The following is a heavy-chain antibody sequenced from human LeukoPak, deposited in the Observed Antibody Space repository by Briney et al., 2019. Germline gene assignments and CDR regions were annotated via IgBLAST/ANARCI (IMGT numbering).Heavy chain of an antibody. CDR3: ARATDFWSAYFDY. D-gene: IGHD3-3*01. V-gene: IGHV4-30-2*01. CDR2: IYHSGST. Sequence: NPSETLSLTCAVSGGSISSGGYSWSWIRQPPGKGLEWIGYIYHSGSTYYNPSLKGRVTISVDRSKNQFSLKLSSVTAADTAVYYCARATDFWSAYFDYWGQGTLVTVSS. CDR1: GGSISSGGYS. J-gene: IGHJ4*02.